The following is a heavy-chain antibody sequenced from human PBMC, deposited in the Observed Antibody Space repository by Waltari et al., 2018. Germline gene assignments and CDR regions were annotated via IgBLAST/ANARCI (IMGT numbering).Heavy chain of an antibody. Sequence: QVQLVQSGAEVKKPGASVKVSCKASGYNFTGYYMHWVRQAPGQGLEWRGWINPNSGGTNYAQKFQGRVTMTRDTSISTAYMELSRLRSDDTAVYYCARVGIAAAGSYYFDYWGQGTLVTVSS. V-gene: IGHV1-2*02. J-gene: IGHJ4*02. CDR2: INPNSGGT. D-gene: IGHD6-13*01. CDR3: ARVGIAAAGSYYFDY. CDR1: GYNFTGYY.